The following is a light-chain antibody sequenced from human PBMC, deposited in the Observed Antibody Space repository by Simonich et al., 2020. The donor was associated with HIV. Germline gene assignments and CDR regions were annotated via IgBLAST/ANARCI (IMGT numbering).Light chain of an antibody. Sequence: DIQMTQSPSTLSASVGAGVTITCRASQCISISLAWYQQKLGKAPKLLIYQASSLETGVPSRFSGSGSGTEFTLTITSLQPDDFATYYCQQYKTNLSFGGGTKVDIK. CDR2: QAS. J-gene: IGKJ4*01. CDR1: QCISIS. V-gene: IGKV1-5*03. CDR3: QQYKTNLS.